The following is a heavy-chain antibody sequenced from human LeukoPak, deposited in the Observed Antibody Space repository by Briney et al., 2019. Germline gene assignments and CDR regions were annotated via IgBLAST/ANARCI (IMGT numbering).Heavy chain of an antibody. CDR3: ARDLAWGAFDY. J-gene: IGHJ4*02. Sequence: PGGSLRLSCAASGFTFSSYAMSWVRQAAGKGLEWVSPISGTGGCTHYTDSVKGRFTISRDDSKNTLSLQMNSLRVEDTAVYYCARDLAWGAFDYWGQGTLVTVSS. CDR1: GFTFSSYA. V-gene: IGHV3-23*01. D-gene: IGHD7-27*01. CDR2: ISGTGGCT.